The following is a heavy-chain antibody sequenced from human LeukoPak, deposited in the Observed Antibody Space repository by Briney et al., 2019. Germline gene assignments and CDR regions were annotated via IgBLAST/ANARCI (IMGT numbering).Heavy chain of an antibody. J-gene: IGHJ4*02. CDR1: GYTFTGYY. CDR3: AGDLGGGSSSNFDY. D-gene: IGHD6-6*01. Sequence: ASVKVSCKASGYTFTGYYMHWVRQAPGQGLEWMGWINPNSGGTNYAQKFQGRVTMTRDTSISTAYMELSRLRSDDTAVYYCAGDLGGGSSSNFDYWGQGTLVTVSS. V-gene: IGHV1-2*02. CDR2: INPNSGGT.